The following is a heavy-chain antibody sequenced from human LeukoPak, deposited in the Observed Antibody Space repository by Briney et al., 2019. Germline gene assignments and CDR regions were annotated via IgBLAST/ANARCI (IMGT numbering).Heavy chain of an antibody. CDR3: ARVYLDYLYGMDV. V-gene: IGHV4-31*03. CDR2: IYYSGST. CDR1: GGSISSGGYY. J-gene: IGHJ6*02. D-gene: IGHD4-11*01. Sequence: PSETLSLTCTVSGGSISSGGYYLSWIRQHPGKGLEWIGYIYYSGSTYYNPSLKSRVTISVDTSKNQFSLKLSSVTAADTAVYYCARVYLDYLYGMDVWGQGTTVTVSS.